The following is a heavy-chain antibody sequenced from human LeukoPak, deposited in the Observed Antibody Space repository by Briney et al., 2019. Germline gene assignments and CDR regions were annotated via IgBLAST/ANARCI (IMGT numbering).Heavy chain of an antibody. CDR3: AKHRLWELRRVDYFDY. V-gene: IGHV3-23*01. Sequence: PGGSLRLSCAASGFTFSSYAMSWVRQAPGKGLEWVSAISGSGGSTYYADSVEGRFTISRDNSKNTLYLQMNSLRAEDTAVYYCAKHRLWELRRVDYFDYWGQGTLVTVSS. CDR2: ISGSGGST. J-gene: IGHJ4*02. D-gene: IGHD1-26*01. CDR1: GFTFSSYA.